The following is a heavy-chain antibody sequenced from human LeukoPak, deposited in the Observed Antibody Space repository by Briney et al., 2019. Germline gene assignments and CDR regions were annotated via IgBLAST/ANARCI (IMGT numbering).Heavy chain of an antibody. J-gene: IGHJ4*02. D-gene: IGHD5-18*01. CDR1: GFIFSSYE. V-gene: IGHV3-7*01. Sequence: GGSLRLSCAASGFIFSSYEMNWVRQSPGKGLEWVANIKKDGSEKYYVDSVKGRFTISRDNAKTSLYLQMNSLRAEDTAVYYCARDLSGVTGYTYGRGIDYWGQGTLVTVSS. CDR2: IKKDGSEK. CDR3: ARDLSGVTGYTYGRGIDY.